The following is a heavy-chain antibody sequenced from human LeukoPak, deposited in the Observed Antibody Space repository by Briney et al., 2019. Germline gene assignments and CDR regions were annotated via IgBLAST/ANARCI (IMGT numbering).Heavy chain of an antibody. CDR2: INSDGSST. CDR3: ARGARGSGTASDY. Sequence: GGPLRLSCAASGFTFSSYWMHWVRQAPGKGLVWVSRINSDGSSTSYADSVKGRFTISRDNPKNTLHLQMNSLRAEDTAVYYCARGARGSGTASDYWGQGTLVTVSS. D-gene: IGHD3-10*01. V-gene: IGHV3-74*01. J-gene: IGHJ4*02. CDR1: GFTFSSYW.